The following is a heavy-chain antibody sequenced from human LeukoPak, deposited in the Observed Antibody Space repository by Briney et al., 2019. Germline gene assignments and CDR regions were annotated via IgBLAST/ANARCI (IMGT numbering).Heavy chain of an antibody. D-gene: IGHD6-19*01. V-gene: IGHV4-59*01. CDR3: ASVGSSAWYSAGS. CDR2: IYYSGST. CDR1: GGSISSYY. J-gene: IGHJ5*02. Sequence: SETLSLTSTVSGGSISSYYWSWIRQPPGKGLEWIGYIYYSGSTNYNPSLKSRVTISVDTSKNQFSLKLSSVTAADTAVYYCASVGSSAWYSAGSWGQGTLVTVSS.